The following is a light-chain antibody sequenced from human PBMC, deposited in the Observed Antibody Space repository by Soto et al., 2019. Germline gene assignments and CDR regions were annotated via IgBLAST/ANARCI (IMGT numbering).Light chain of an antibody. CDR1: SSNIGKNY. Sequence: QSVLTQPPSVSAAPGQKVTISCSGSSSNIGKNYVSWYQQLPETAPKLLIYGNNKRPLGIPDRFSGSKSGTSATLGITGLQTGDEADYYCGTWDSNLSAGRGVFGTGTKVTVL. J-gene: IGLJ1*01. V-gene: IGLV1-51*01. CDR3: GTWDSNLSAGRGV. CDR2: GNN.